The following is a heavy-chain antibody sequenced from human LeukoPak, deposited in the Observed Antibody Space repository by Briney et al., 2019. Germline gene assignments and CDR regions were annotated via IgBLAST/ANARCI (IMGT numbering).Heavy chain of an antibody. CDR2: ISAYNGNT. CDR1: GYTFTGYY. CDR3: ARARLTGRWLQLRALGAFDI. J-gene: IGHJ3*02. V-gene: IGHV1-18*04. Sequence: GASVKVSCKASGYTFTGYYMHWVRQAPGQGLEWMGWISAYNGNTNYAQKLQGRVTMTTDTSTSTAYMELRSLRSDDTAVYYCARARLTGRWLQLRALGAFDIWGQGTMVTVSS. D-gene: IGHD5-24*01.